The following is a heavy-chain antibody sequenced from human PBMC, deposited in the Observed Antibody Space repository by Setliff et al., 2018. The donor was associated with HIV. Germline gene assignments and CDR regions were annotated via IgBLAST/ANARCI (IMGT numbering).Heavy chain of an antibody. D-gene: IGHD1-26*01. CDR3: ARRTSPPSGLYSAYYMDV. V-gene: IGHV4-34*01. CDR1: GRSLSGYY. J-gene: IGHJ6*03. Sequence: SETLSLTCAVYGRSLSGYYWSWIRQPPGKGLEWIGEINQSGSTNYNPSLKSRVTISVDTSKNQFSLKLSSVTAADTAVYYCARRTSPPSGLYSAYYMDVWGGGTTVTVSS. CDR2: INQSGST.